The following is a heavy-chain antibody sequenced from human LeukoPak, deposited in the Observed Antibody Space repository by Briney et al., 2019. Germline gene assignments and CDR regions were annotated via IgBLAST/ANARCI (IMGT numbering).Heavy chain of an antibody. CDR2: ISWNSGSI. D-gene: IGHD3-16*02. J-gene: IGHJ4*02. CDR1: GFTFDDYA. CDR3: AKDPSQNWEGSYYDYVWGSYRPTPNYFDY. V-gene: IGHV3-9*01. Sequence: GGSLRLSCAASGFTFDDYAMHWVRQAPGKGLEWVSGISWNSGSIGYADSVKGRFTISRDNAKNSLYLQMNSLRAEDTALYYCAKDPSQNWEGSYYDYVWGSYRPTPNYFDYWGQGTPVTVSS.